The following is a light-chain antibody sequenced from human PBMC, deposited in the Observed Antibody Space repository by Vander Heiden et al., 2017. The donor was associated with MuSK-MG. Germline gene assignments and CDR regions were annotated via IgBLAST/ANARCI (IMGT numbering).Light chain of an antibody. CDR3: CSYAGADTFVI. Sequence: QSALTPPRSVSGSPGQSVPISCPGTTSDVGDYTYVSWYQHHPGQAPTIVIRDGTKRPSGVPERFSGSKSGTTAYLTISGRQADDEADYYCCSYAGADTFVIFGGGTTLTVL. CDR1: TSDVGDYTY. J-gene: IGLJ2*01. CDR2: DGT. V-gene: IGLV2-11*01.